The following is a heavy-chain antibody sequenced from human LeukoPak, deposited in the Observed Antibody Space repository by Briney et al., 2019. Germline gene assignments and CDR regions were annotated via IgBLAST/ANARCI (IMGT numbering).Heavy chain of an antibody. CDR3: ARERETASGLDAFDI. V-gene: IGHV4-39*07. CDR1: GGSISSYY. D-gene: IGHD6-13*01. J-gene: IGHJ3*02. Sequence: SETLSLTCTVSGGSISSYYWSWIRQPPGKGLEWIGSIYYSENTYYNPSLKSRVTISIDTSKNQFSLKLTSVTAADTAVYYCARERETASGLDAFDIWGQGTMVTVSS. CDR2: IYYSENT.